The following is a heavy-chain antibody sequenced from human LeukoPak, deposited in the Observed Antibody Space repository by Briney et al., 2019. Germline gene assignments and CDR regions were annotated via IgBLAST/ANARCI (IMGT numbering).Heavy chain of an antibody. Sequence: SETLSLTGTVSGGSISSYYWSWIRQPPGKGLEWMGYIYYSGRTNYSRSLKSRVTISVDTSKNQFSLKLSSVTAADTAVYYCASQGPYSGSYYFDYWGQGTLVTVSS. CDR2: IYYSGRT. D-gene: IGHD1-26*01. CDR1: GGSISSYY. V-gene: IGHV4-59*08. CDR3: ASQGPYSGSYYFDY. J-gene: IGHJ4*02.